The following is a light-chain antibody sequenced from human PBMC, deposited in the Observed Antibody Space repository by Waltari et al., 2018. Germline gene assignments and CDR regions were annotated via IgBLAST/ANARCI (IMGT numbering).Light chain of an antibody. CDR2: AAS. CDR3: HQYYSTRR. V-gene: IGKV1-NL1*01. J-gene: IGKJ1*01. Sequence: DIQMTQSPSSLSASVGVRVTVTCRASQDITNSLTWYQQKPGKAPKLLLSAASRLETAVPSRFSGCGSGTDYTLTISSLQPEGFAPYDCHQYYSTRRFGQGTKVELK. CDR1: QDITNS.